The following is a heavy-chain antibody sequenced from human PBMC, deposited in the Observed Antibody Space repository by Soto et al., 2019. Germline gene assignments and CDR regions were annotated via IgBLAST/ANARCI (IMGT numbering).Heavy chain of an antibody. CDR2: FCYSGNT. Sequence: SDTLSLTCTVSGDSISSASYYWGLVRQPPGKGLEWIGSFCYSGNTCYNPSLKSRLTVSIDTSKNQFSLKLTSVTAADTATYFCARHQFCTGGVCHKFDFWGQGTLVTVSS. J-gene: IGHJ4*02. D-gene: IGHD2-8*02. CDR1: GDSISSASYY. CDR3: ARHQFCTGGVCHKFDF. V-gene: IGHV4-39*01.